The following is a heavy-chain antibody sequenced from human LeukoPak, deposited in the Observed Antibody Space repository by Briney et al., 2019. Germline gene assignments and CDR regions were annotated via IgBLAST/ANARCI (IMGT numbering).Heavy chain of an antibody. J-gene: IGHJ4*02. Sequence: GRSLRLSCTAPGFSFSSYAIHWIRQAPGKGLEWVALVWHDGSNKYYADSVKGRFTISRDNSKNTVYLQMNSLRAEDTAVYYCARELFGSGSCPDYWGQGTLVTVSS. CDR1: GFSFSSYA. CDR3: ARELFGSGSCPDY. CDR2: VWHDGSNK. D-gene: IGHD3-10*01. V-gene: IGHV3-33*01.